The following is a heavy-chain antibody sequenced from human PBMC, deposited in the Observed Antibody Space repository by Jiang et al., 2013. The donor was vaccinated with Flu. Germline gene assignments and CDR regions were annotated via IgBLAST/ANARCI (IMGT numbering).Heavy chain of an antibody. CDR2: IYYSGST. J-gene: IGHJ4*02. Sequence: VQLVESGPGLVKPSETLSLTCTVSGGSISSYYWSWIRQPPGKGLEWIGYIYYSGSTNYNPSLKSRVTISVDTSKNQFSLKLSSVTAADTAVYYCARGDRPWDYWGQGTLVHRLL. V-gene: IGHV4-59*01. CDR3: ARGDRPWDY. CDR1: GGSISSYY.